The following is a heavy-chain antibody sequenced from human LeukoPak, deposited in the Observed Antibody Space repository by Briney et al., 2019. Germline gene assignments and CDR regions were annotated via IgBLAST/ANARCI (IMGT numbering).Heavy chain of an antibody. Sequence: GGSLRLSCAASGFTFDDYGMSWVRQAPGKGLDWVSGINWNGGSTGYADSVKGRFTISRDNAKNSLYLQMNSLRAEDTALYYCARRTYRDYFFDYWGQGTLVTVSS. CDR3: ARRTYRDYFFDY. CDR1: GFTFDDYG. J-gene: IGHJ4*02. V-gene: IGHV3-20*04. D-gene: IGHD4-17*01. CDR2: INWNGGST.